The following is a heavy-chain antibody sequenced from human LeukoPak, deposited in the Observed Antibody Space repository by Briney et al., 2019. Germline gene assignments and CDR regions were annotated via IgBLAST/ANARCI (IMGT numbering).Heavy chain of an antibody. Sequence: SETLSLTCTVSGGSISSYYWSWIRQPPGKGLEWIGYIYYGGSTNYNPSLKSRVTISVDTSKNQFSLKLSSVTAADTAVYYCASDIEAAGVFTFDYWGQGTLVTVSS. V-gene: IGHV4-59*01. CDR1: GGSISSYY. J-gene: IGHJ4*02. CDR3: ASDIEAAGVFTFDY. CDR2: IYYGGST. D-gene: IGHD6-13*01.